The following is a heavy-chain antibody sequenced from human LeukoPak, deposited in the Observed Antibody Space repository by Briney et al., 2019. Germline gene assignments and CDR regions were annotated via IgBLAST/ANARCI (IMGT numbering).Heavy chain of an antibody. D-gene: IGHD3-22*01. CDR2: INPSGGST. Sequence: GASVTVSCKASGYTFTSYYMHWVRQAPGQGLEWMGIINPSGGSTSYAQKFQGSVTMTRDTSTSTVYMELSSLRSEDTAVYYCAASSGYYSFDSWGQGTLVTVSS. CDR1: GYTFTSYY. CDR3: AASSGYYSFDS. V-gene: IGHV1-46*01. J-gene: IGHJ5*01.